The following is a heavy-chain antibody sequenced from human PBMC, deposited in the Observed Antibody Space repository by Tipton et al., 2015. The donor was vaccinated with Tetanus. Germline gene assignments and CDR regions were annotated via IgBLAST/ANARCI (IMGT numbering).Heavy chain of an antibody. V-gene: IGHV4-34*01. Sequence: LRLSCAVYGGTFNNYFWIWIRQPPGKGLEWIGEINYDGSTNYSPSLKSRVTLSLDTTKKQVSLKLSSVTAADTAVYYCARAPYNSPGKYYFDYWGQGILVTVSS. CDR3: ARAPYNSPGKYYFDY. D-gene: IGHD1-1*01. CDR2: INYDGST. CDR1: GGTFNNYF. J-gene: IGHJ4*02.